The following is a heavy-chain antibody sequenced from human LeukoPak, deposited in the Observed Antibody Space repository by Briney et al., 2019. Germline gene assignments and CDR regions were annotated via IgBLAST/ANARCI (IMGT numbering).Heavy chain of an antibody. CDR2: ISGGGDIT. V-gene: IGHV3-23*01. Sequence: GGSLRLSCAASGFNFANHAMSWVRQTPGKGLERVSAISGGGDITYYADSVTGRFTISRDNSKDTLFLQMHSLRPGDTAVYYCVREDTPATANYWGQGTLVTISS. CDR3: VREDTPATANY. CDR1: GFNFANHA. J-gene: IGHJ4*02. D-gene: IGHD2-21*02.